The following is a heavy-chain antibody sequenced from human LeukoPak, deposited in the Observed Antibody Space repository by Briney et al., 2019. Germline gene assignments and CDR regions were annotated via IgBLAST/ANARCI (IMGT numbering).Heavy chain of an antibody. CDR1: GFTFSSYS. Sequence: GGSLRLSCEASGFTFSSYSMNWVRQAPGKGLEWVSSISSSSSYIYYADSVKGRFTISRDNAKNSLYLQMNSLRAEDTAVYYCARVVDDILTGYPDYWGQGTLVTVSS. V-gene: IGHV3-21*01. CDR2: ISSSSSYI. J-gene: IGHJ4*02. CDR3: ARVVDDILTGYPDY. D-gene: IGHD3-9*01.